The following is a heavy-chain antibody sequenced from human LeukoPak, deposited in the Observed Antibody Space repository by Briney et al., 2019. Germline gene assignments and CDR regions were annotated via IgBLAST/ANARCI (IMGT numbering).Heavy chain of an antibody. V-gene: IGHV1-3*01. D-gene: IGHD6-13*01. CDR3: AAGESIAAAGFDY. Sequence: GASVKVSCKASGYTFTSYAMHWVRQAPGQRLEWMGWINAGNGNTKYSQKFQGRVTITRDISASTAYMELSSLRSEDTAVYYCAAGESIAAAGFDYWGQGTLVTVSS. CDR2: INAGNGNT. CDR1: GYTFTSYA. J-gene: IGHJ4*02.